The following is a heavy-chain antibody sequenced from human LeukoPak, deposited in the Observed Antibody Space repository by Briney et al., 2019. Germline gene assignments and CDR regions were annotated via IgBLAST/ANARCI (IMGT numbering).Heavy chain of an antibody. Sequence: SGGSLRLSCAASGFTFSSYSMNWVRQAPGKGLEWVSSISGSSYIYYADSVKGRFTISRDNAKNSLYLQMNSLRAEDTAVYYCASNYYYYYGMDVWGKGTTVTVSS. J-gene: IGHJ6*04. CDR3: ASNYYYYYGMDV. CDR1: GFTFSSYS. CDR2: ISGSSYI. V-gene: IGHV3-21*01.